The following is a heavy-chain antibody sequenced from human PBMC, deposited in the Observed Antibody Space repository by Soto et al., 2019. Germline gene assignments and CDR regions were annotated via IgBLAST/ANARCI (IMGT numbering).Heavy chain of an antibody. CDR2: INPGNDNT. CDR3: VRADCSSTTCYFYYGMDV. V-gene: IGHV1-3*01. Sequence: ASVKVSCKASGYTFTSYALHWVRQAPGQRLEWMGRINPGNDNTRYSQKFQPRVTITRDTSASIAHMELSSLTSDDTAVYYCVRADCSSTTCYFYYGMDVWGQGTTVTVSS. CDR1: GYTFTSYA. D-gene: IGHD2-2*01. J-gene: IGHJ6*02.